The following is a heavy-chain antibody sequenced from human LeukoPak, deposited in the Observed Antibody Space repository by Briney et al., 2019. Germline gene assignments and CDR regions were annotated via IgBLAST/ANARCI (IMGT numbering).Heavy chain of an antibody. CDR1: GFTFSDFW. V-gene: IGHV3-7*01. CDR3: TKGRSNHY. J-gene: IGHJ4*02. CDR2: INQDGSES. Sequence: RAGGSLRLSCAASGFTFSDFWMGWVRQAPGKGLEWVANINQDGSESYYVDSVKGRFTISRDNAKNSLYLQMNSLRAEDTAVYYCTKGRSNHYWGQGTLVTVST. D-gene: IGHD3-10*01.